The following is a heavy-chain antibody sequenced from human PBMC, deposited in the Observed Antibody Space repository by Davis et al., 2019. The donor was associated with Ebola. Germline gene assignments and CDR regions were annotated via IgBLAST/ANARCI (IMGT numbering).Heavy chain of an antibody. CDR2: TSANNGNT. CDR3: ARAVRYSAVVSRSSRKYYFDY. V-gene: IGHV1-18*04. J-gene: IGHJ4*02. Sequence: ASVKVSCKASGYTFTSYGISWVRQAPGQGLEWMGWTSANNGNTNYAQKLQGRVTMTTDTSTSTAYMELRSLRSDDTAVYYCARAVRYSAVVSRSSRKYYFDYWGQGTLVTVAS. D-gene: IGHD3-22*01. CDR1: GYTFTSYG.